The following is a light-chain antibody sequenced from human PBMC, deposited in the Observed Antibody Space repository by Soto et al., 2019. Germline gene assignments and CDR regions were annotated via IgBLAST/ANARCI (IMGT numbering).Light chain of an antibody. J-gene: IGKJ5*01. Sequence: ETALSKPKGTLSLSGGERGILYCRASQSLSSSFLAWYQQKPGQAPRLLIYDASNRATGIPARFSDSGSGTDFTLTICSLEPEDFAFYYCQQRSNWPSTFVQGTRLEIK. CDR3: QQRSNWPST. CDR1: QSLSSSF. V-gene: IGKV3D-20*02. CDR2: DAS.